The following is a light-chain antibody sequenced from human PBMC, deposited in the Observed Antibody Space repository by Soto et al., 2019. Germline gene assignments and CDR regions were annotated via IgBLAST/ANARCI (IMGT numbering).Light chain of an antibody. V-gene: IGKV1-39*01. J-gene: IGKJ1*01. CDR1: QSISKY. CDR3: QQAYDIPRT. CDR2: STS. Sequence: DIQMTQSPSSLSASVGDRVTHTCRATQSISKYLNWYQQKPGKAPNLLIYSTSTLQSGVPSRFSGSGSGTDFTLTINSLQPEDFATYYCQQAYDIPRTFGQGTKVDIK.